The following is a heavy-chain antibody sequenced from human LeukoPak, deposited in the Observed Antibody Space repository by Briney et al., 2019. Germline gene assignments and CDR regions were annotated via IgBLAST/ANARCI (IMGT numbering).Heavy chain of an antibody. J-gene: IGHJ4*02. Sequence: GASVMVSCKASGYTFTNYGISWGRQAPGQGLEWMSWISANNGETRYAQNFQGRVTMTTDTSTTTAYMELRSLRSDDTAVYYCARVSPPANHVFSFDYWGQGTQVTVSS. V-gene: IGHV1-18*04. D-gene: IGHD1-14*01. CDR3: ARVSPPANHVFSFDY. CDR1: GYTFTNYG. CDR2: ISANNGET.